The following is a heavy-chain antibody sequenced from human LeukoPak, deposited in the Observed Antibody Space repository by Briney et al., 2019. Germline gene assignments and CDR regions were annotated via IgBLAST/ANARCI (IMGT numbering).Heavy chain of an antibody. CDR1: GFTFSSYW. V-gene: IGHV3-7*01. Sequence: GGSLRLSCAASGFTFSSYWMSWVRQAPGKGLEWVANIKQDGSEKYYVDSVKGRFTISRDNAKNSLYLQMNSPRAEDTAVYYCAREGRGWAVAGTSAFDIWGQGTMVTVSS. CDR2: IKQDGSEK. J-gene: IGHJ3*02. CDR3: AREGRGWAVAGTSAFDI. D-gene: IGHD6-19*01.